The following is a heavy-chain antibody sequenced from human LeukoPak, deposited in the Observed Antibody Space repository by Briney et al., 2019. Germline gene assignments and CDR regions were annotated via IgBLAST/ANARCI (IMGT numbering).Heavy chain of an antibody. CDR3: AKRGATTGDFDY. J-gene: IGHJ4*02. CDR1: GFTFSNFL. CDR2: ISGSGGDT. D-gene: IGHD1-26*01. V-gene: IGHV3-23*01. Sequence: HPGGSRRLSCAASGFTFSNFLMTWVRQAPGKGPEWVSAISGSGGDTYYADSVKGRFTISRDNSKNTLYLQMNSLRAEDTAVYYCAKRGATTGDFDYWGQGTLVTVSS.